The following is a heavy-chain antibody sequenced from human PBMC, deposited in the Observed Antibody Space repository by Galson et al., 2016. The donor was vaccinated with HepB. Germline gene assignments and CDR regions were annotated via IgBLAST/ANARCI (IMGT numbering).Heavy chain of an antibody. CDR2: IKHDGSDK. CDR3: ARERGGSGYTYGQPFDY. V-gene: IGHV3-7*03. D-gene: IGHD5-18*01. Sequence: SLRLSCAASGFTSSNYWMNWVRQAPGKGLEWVANIKHDGSDKYYVDSVRGRFTISRDNAKNSLFLQMNSLRAEETAVYYCARERGGSGYTYGQPFDYWGQGTLVTVSS. J-gene: IGHJ4*02. CDR1: GFTSSNYW.